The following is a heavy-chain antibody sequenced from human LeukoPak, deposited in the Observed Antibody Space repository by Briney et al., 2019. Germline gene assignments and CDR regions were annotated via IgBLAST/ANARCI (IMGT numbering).Heavy chain of an antibody. CDR1: GYTFTSYG. Sequence: ASVKVSCKASGYTFTSYGISWVRQAPGQGLEWMGWISAYNGNTNYAQKLQGRVTMTTDTSTSTAYMELRSLRSDDTAVYHCARWGIAAAGTGGDWFDPWGQGTLVTVSS. J-gene: IGHJ5*02. D-gene: IGHD6-13*01. V-gene: IGHV1-18*01. CDR3: ARWGIAAAGTGGDWFDP. CDR2: ISAYNGNT.